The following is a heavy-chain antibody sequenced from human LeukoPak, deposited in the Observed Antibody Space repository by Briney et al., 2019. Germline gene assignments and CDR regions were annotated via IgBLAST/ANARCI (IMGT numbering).Heavy chain of an antibody. D-gene: IGHD3-16*01. Sequence: ASVKLSCNASGYTFTNYGISWERHAPGQGLECMGWISAYNGNTNYAQRFQGRVTMTTDTSTSTAYMELRSLRSDDTAVYYCARVRDYGGIGEDYWGQGTLVTVSS. CDR1: GYTFTNYG. CDR3: ARVRDYGGIGEDY. CDR2: ISAYNGNT. J-gene: IGHJ4*02. V-gene: IGHV1-18*01.